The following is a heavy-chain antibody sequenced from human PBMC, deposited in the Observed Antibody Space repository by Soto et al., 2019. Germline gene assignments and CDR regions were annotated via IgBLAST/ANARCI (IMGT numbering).Heavy chain of an antibody. J-gene: IGHJ4*02. D-gene: IGHD3-22*01. CDR3: TTAPAAYYYDSSGYYPDY. CDR2: IKSKTDGGTT. CDR1: GFTFSNAW. Sequence: PGGSLRLSCAASGFTFSNAWMSWVRQAPGKGLEWVGHIKSKTDGGTTDYAAPVKGRFTISRDDSKNTLYLQMNSLKTEDTAVYYCTTAPAAYYYDSSGYYPDYWGQATMVTVYS. V-gene: IGHV3-15*01.